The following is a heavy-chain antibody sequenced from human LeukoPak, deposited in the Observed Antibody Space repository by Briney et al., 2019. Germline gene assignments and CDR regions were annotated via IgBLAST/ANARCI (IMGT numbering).Heavy chain of an antibody. CDR1: GGSISSSSYY. D-gene: IGHD5-18*01. CDR3: ARVSGYSYGLGAFDI. CDR2: IYYSGST. Sequence: SETLSLTCTVSGGSISSSSYYWGWIRQPPGKGLEWIGSIYYSGSTYYNPSLKSRVTISVDTSKNQFSLKLSSVTAADTAVYYCARVSGYSYGLGAFDIWGQGTMVTVSS. V-gene: IGHV4-39*07. J-gene: IGHJ3*02.